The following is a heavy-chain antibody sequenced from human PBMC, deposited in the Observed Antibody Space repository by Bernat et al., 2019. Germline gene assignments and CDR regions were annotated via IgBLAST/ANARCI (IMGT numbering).Heavy chain of an antibody. J-gene: IGHJ4*02. V-gene: IGHV3-21*05. CDR1: GFTFSSYW. CDR3: ARVGQWELPKIYQFDY. Sequence: EVQLVESGGGLVQPGGSLRLSCAASGFTFSSYWMSWVRQAPGKGLEWVSYISTISGYTNYADSVKGRFTISRDNAKNSLYLQMNSLRADDTAVYYCARVGQWELPKIYQFDYWGQGTLVTVSS. D-gene: IGHD1-26*01. CDR2: ISTISGYT.